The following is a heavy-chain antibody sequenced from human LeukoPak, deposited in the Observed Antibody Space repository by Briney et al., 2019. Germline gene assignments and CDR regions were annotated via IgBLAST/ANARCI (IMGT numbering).Heavy chain of an antibody. CDR1: GGSISSYY. CDR3: AREVGSYYISDY. V-gene: IGHV4-59*12. CDR2: IYYSGST. J-gene: IGHJ4*02. D-gene: IGHD1-26*01. Sequence: SETLSLTCTVSGGSISSYYWSWIRQPPGKGLEWIGYIYYSGSTNYNPSLKSRVTISVDKSKNQFSLKLSSVTAADTAVYYCAREVGSYYISDYWGQGTLVTVSS.